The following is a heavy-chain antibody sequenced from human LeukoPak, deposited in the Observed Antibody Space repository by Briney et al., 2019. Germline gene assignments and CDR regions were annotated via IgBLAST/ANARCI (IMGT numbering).Heavy chain of an antibody. Sequence: SQTLSLTCTVSGGSVSSGDYCWNWIRQPPGKGLEWIGYIYYSGGTYYNPSLKSRVTMSVDTSKNQFSLKLSSVTAADTAVYYCARDSSGYQLDYWGQGTLVTVSS. CDR1: GGSVSSGDYC. CDR2: IYYSGGT. V-gene: IGHV4-30-4*01. D-gene: IGHD3-22*01. CDR3: ARDSSGYQLDY. J-gene: IGHJ4*02.